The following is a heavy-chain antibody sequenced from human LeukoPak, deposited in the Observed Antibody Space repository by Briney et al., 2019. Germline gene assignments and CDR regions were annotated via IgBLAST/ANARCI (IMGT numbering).Heavy chain of an antibody. CDR2: IYYTGST. CDR3: ARLILDYVWGSGLDY. V-gene: IGHV4-59*05. D-gene: IGHD3-16*01. J-gene: IGHJ4*02. Sequence: PSETLPLTRTDSGGSITYYYWNWIRQPPGKGLEWIGSIYYTGSTYYNPSLKSRVTISVDTSKNQFSLKLSSVTAADTAVYYCARLILDYVWGSGLDYWGQGTVIPVSA. CDR1: GGSITYYY.